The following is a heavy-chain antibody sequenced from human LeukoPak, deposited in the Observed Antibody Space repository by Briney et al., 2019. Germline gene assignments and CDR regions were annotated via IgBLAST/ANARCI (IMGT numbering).Heavy chain of an antibody. D-gene: IGHD3-10*01. CDR1: GGSISTYY. J-gene: IGHJ5*02. Sequence: SETPSLTCTVSGGSISTYYWSWIRQSPGKGLEWIGYIYYSGTTSYNPSLKSRVTISVDTSKNQFSLKLNSVTAADTAIYYCARDVGSGSYHYSWFDPWGQGTLVTVSS. CDR3: ARDVGSGSYHYSWFDP. V-gene: IGHV4-59*01. CDR2: IYYSGTT.